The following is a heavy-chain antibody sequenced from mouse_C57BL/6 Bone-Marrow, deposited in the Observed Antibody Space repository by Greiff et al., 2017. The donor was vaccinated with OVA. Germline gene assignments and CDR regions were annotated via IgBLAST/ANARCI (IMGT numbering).Heavy chain of an antibody. CDR1: GFNIKDDY. Sequence: EVKVEESGAELVRPGASVKLSCTASGFNIKDDYMHWVKQRPEQGLEWIGWIDPENGDTEYASKFQGKATITADTSSNTAYLQLSSLTSEDTAVYYCTLWLRRAYWGQGTLVTVSA. D-gene: IGHD2-2*01. V-gene: IGHV14-4*01. CDR2: IDPENGDT. J-gene: IGHJ3*01. CDR3: TLWLRRAY.